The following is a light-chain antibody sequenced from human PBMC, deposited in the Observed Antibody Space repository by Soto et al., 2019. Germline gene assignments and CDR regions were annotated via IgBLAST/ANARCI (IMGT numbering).Light chain of an antibody. CDR2: AAS. CDR1: QGIRND. Sequence: AIQMTQSPSSLSASVGDRVTITCRASQGIRNDLGWYQQKPGKAPKLLIYAASSLQSGVPSRFSGSGSVTDFTLTISSLEPEDFATYYCLQDYNYPYTFGQGTKLEIK. J-gene: IGKJ2*01. V-gene: IGKV1-6*01. CDR3: LQDYNYPYT.